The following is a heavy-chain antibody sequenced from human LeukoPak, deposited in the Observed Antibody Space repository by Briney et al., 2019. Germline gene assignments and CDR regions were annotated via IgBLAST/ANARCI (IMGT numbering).Heavy chain of an antibody. D-gene: IGHD6-13*01. Sequence: PGRSLRLSCAASGFTFSSYGMHWVRQAPGEGLEWVAVISYDGSNKYYADSVKGRFTISRDNSKNTLYLQMNSLRAEDTAVYYCAKDGSAAVGMDVWGQGTTVTVSS. CDR1: GFTFSSYG. CDR2: ISYDGSNK. CDR3: AKDGSAAVGMDV. J-gene: IGHJ6*02. V-gene: IGHV3-30*18.